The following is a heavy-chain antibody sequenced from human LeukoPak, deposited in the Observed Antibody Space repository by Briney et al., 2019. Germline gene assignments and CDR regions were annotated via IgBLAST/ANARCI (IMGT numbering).Heavy chain of an antibody. CDR1: GGSISSTSYY. J-gene: IGHJ4*02. CDR3: ASAYGDYSSFDY. CDR2: IHYSGTT. V-gene: IGHV4-39*01. Sequence: SETLSLTCTVSGGSISSTSYYWGWIRQPPGKGLEWIGSIHYSGTTYYNPSLKSRVTISLDTSKNQFSLKLSSVTAADTAVYYCASAYGDYSSFDYWGQGTLVIVSS. D-gene: IGHD4-17*01.